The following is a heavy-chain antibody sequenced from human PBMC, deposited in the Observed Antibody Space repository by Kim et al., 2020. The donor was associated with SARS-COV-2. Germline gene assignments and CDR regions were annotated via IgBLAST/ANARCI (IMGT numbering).Heavy chain of an antibody. CDR1: GGSISSGGYS. CDR2: IYHSGST. CDR3: ARYYYDSLGGFDY. J-gene: IGHJ4*02. V-gene: IGHV4-30-2*01. Sequence: SETLSLTCAVSGGSISSGGYSWSWIRQPPGKGLEWIGYIYHSGSTYYNPSLKSRVTISVDRSKNQFSLKLSSVTAADTAVYYCARYYYDSLGGFDYWGQGTLVTVSS. D-gene: IGHD3-22*01.